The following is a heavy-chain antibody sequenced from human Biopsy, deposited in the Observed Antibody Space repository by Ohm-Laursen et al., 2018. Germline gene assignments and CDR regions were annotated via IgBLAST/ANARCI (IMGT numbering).Heavy chain of an antibody. CDR3: ARPMSRVVAYGMDV. CDR2: IGGSGGGT. D-gene: IGHD2-15*01. CDR1: GFTVSSNY. Sequence: SLGLSCAASGFTVSSNYMSWVRQAPGKGLEWVSAIGGSGGGTYYADSVKGRFTISRDDSKNTVYLQMNSLRVEDRVVYYCARPMSRVVAYGMDVWGQGTTVTVSS. J-gene: IGHJ6*02. V-gene: IGHV3-23*01.